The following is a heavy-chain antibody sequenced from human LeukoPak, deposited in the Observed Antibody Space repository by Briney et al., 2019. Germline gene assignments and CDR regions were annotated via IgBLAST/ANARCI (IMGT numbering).Heavy chain of an antibody. CDR2: INHNGNVN. V-gene: IGHV3-7*03. CDR3: ARGAGDYAAY. J-gene: IGHJ4*02. D-gene: IGHD4-17*01. CDR1: GFTFSSYW. Sequence: GGSLRLSCAASGFTFSSYWMNWARQAPGKGLEWVASINHNGNVNYYVDSVKGRFTISRDNAKNSLYLQMSNLRAEDTAVYFCARGAGDYAAYWGQGTLVTVSS.